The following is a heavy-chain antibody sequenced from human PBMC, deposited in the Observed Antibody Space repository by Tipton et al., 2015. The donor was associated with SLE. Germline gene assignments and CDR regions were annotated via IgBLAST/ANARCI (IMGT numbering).Heavy chain of an antibody. J-gene: IGHJ4*02. CDR3: AKGGIPGPFIFDY. CDR2: INHSGST. Sequence: TLSLTCAVYGGSFSGYYWSWIRQPPGKGLEWIGEINHSGSTNYNPSLKSRVAISVDTSKNQFSLKLSSVTAADTAVYYCAKGGIPGPFIFDYWGQGTLVTVSS. CDR1: GGSFSGYY. V-gene: IGHV4-34*01. D-gene: IGHD6-13*01.